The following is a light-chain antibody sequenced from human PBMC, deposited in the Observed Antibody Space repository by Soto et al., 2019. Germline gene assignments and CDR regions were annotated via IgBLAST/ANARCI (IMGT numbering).Light chain of an antibody. Sequence: EIVMTQSPATQSVSPGERATLSCRASQSVSSNLARYQQKPGQAPRLLIYGASTRAAGIPDRFSGSGSGTDFTLTISRVEPEDFAVYFCQQFGGAFTFGPGTKVD. CDR2: GAS. CDR3: QQFGGAFT. V-gene: IGKV3D-15*01. J-gene: IGKJ3*01. CDR1: QSVSSN.